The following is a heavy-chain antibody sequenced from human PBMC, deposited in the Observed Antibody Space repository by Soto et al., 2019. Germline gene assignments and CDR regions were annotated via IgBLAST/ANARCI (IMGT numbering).Heavy chain of an antibody. CDR1: GYTFTSYY. V-gene: IGHV1-46*01. J-gene: IGHJ6*03. Sequence: ASVKVSCKASGYTFTSYYMHWVRQAPGQGLEWMGIINPSGGSTSYAQKFQGRVTMTRDTSTSTVYMELSSLRSEDTAVYYCASSGIAARPDYYYYMDVWGKGTTVTVSS. D-gene: IGHD6-6*01. CDR3: ASSGIAARPDYYYYMDV. CDR2: INPSGGST.